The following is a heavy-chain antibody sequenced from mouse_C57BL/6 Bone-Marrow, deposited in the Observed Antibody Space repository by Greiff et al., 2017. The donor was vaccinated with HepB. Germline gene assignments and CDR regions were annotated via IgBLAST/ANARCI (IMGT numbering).Heavy chain of an antibody. Sequence: QVQLKESGPELVKPGASVKISCKASGYAFSSSWMNWVKQRPGKGLEWIGRIYPGDGDTNYNGKFKGKATLTADKSSSTAYMQLSSLTSEDSAVYFCASRTTYYFDYWGQGTTLTVSS. CDR1: GYAFSSSW. CDR3: ASRTTYYFDY. V-gene: IGHV1-82*01. J-gene: IGHJ2*01. D-gene: IGHD1-1*01. CDR2: IYPGDGDT.